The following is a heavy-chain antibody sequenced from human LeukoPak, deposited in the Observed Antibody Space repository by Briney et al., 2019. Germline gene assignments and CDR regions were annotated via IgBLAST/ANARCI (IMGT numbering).Heavy chain of an antibody. J-gene: IGHJ4*02. Sequence: GSLRLSCAASGFTLDDYSMSWVRQAPGKGLEWVSGINWNGGSTGYADSVKGRFTISRDNAKNSLYLQMNSLRAEDTALYYCAREETSDYGQGFDYWGQGTLVTVSS. D-gene: IGHD4-17*01. CDR3: AREETSDYGQGFDY. CDR1: GFTLDDYS. V-gene: IGHV3-20*04. CDR2: INWNGGST.